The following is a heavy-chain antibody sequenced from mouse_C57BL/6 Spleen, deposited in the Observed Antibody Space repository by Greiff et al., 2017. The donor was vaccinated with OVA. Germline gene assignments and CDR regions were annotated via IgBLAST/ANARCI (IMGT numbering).Heavy chain of an antibody. CDR3: ARRRDAYFDY. CDR1: GFSLSTSGMG. V-gene: IGHV8-12*01. CDR2: IYWDDDK. Sequence: QVTLKESGPGILQSSQTLSLTCSFSGFSLSTSGMGVSWIRQPSGKGLEWLAHIYWDDDKRYNPSLKSRLTISKDTSRNQVFLKITSVDTADTATYYCARRRDAYFDYWGQGTTLTVSS. J-gene: IGHJ2*01.